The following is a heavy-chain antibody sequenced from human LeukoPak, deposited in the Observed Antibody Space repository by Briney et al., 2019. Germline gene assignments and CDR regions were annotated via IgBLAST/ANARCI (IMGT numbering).Heavy chain of an antibody. D-gene: IGHD6-13*01. V-gene: IGHV4-59*08. CDR3: ARHLGIAAAGLDY. J-gene: IGHJ4*02. CDR1: GGSISNYY. Sequence: SETLSLTCTVSGGSISNYYWSWIRQPPGKGLEWIAYINYSGSTNYNPSLKSRVTISVDTSKNHFSLTLSSVTAADTAVYYCARHLGIAAAGLDYWGQGTLVTVSS. CDR2: INYSGST.